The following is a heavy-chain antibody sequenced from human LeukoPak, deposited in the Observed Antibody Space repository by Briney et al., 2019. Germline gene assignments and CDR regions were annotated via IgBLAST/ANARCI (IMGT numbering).Heavy chain of an antibody. Sequence: SETLSLICTVSGGSILNHYWSWIRQPADKGLEWIGRISATGTTNYNPSLESRVAMSVDMSNNQFSLRLSSVTAADTAVYYCTRDSTGSDFSDWGQGTLVAVSS. CDR2: ISATGTT. CDR3: TRDSTGSDFSD. D-gene: IGHD3-3*01. J-gene: IGHJ4*02. CDR1: GGSILNHY. V-gene: IGHV4-4*07.